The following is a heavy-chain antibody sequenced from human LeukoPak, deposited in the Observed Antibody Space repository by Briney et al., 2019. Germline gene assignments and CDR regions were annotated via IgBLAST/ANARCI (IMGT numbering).Heavy chain of an antibody. CDR1: GFTFSSYA. J-gene: IGHJ4*02. CDR2: ISGSGGST. Sequence: PGGSLRLSCAASGFTFSSYAMSWVRQAPGKGLEWVSAISGSGGSTYYADSVKGRFTISRDNSKNTLYLQMNSLRAEDTAVYYCAKRYYYDSSGYYYWNPFGFDYWGQGTLVTVSS. CDR3: AKRYYYDSSGYYYWNPFGFDY. V-gene: IGHV3-23*01. D-gene: IGHD3-22*01.